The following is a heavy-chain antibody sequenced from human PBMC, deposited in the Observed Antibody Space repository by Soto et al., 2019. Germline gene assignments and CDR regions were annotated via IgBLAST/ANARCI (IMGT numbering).Heavy chain of an antibody. V-gene: IGHV4-31*03. J-gene: IGHJ6*02. D-gene: IGHD3-3*01. Sequence: PSETLSLTCTVSGASISSGGFYWSWIRQHPGKGLEWIGYIDYSGDTYNNPSLRSRVTISVDKSKNQFSLKLSSVTAADTAVYYCARVRFLEWLPHYYYGMDVWGQGTTVTVSS. CDR2: IDYSGDT. CDR3: ARVRFLEWLPHYYYGMDV. CDR1: GASISSGGFY.